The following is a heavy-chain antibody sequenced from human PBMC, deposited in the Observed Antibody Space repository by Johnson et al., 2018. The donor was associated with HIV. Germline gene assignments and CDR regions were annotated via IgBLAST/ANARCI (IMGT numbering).Heavy chain of an antibody. D-gene: IGHD4-23*01. V-gene: IGHV3-53*01. Sequence: VQLVESGGGLIQPGGSLRLSCAASGFTVSSNYMSWVRQAPGQGLAWVSVIYSGGSTYYADSVKGRFTITRDNSKNKPYLQMNILGAEEKAVYYCLREIQSYGGNHDAFDIWGQGTMVTVSS. CDR3: LREIQSYGGNHDAFDI. J-gene: IGHJ3*02. CDR1: GFTVSSNY. CDR2: IYSGGST.